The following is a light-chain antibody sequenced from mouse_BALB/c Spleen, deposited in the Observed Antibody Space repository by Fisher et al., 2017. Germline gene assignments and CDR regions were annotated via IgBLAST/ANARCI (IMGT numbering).Light chain of an antibody. Sequence: IVLTQTPALMSASPGEKVTMTCSASSSVSYMYWYQQKPRSSPKPWIYLTSNLASGVPARFSGSGSGTFYSLTISRMEAEDAATYYCQQWSSNPLTFGAGTKLELK. V-gene: IGKV4-68*01. CDR3: QQWSSNPLT. CDR1: SSVSY. J-gene: IGKJ5*01. CDR2: LTS.